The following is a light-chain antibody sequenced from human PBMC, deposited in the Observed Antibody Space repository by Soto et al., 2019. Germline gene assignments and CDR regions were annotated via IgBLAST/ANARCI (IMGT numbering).Light chain of an antibody. V-gene: IGLV1-40*01. Sequence: SVLTQPPSVSGAPGQRVTISCTGSSSNIGAGYDVHWYQQLPGTAPKLLIYGNSNRPSGVPDRFSGSKSGTSASLAITGLQAEDEADYYRQSYDSSLSEVFGTGTKVTVL. J-gene: IGLJ1*01. CDR3: QSYDSSLSEV. CDR2: GNS. CDR1: SSNIGAGYD.